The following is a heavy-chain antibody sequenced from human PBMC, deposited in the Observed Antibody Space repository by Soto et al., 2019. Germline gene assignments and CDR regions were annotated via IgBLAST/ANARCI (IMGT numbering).Heavy chain of an antibody. J-gene: IGHJ6*02. CDR2: IIHIFGTA. D-gene: IGHD1-26*01. CDR1: GGTCSSYA. CDR3: AEGGIVGATDYYYGMAV. V-gene: IGHV1-69*01. Sequence: QVQLVQSGAEVKNPGSSVKVSCKASGGTCSSYAISWVRQAPGQGLEWMGGIIHIFGTANYAQKFQGRVTINADEFTSKAYMERSSLKSEDTAVYYCAEGGIVGATDYYYGMAVWGQGTTVPVFS.